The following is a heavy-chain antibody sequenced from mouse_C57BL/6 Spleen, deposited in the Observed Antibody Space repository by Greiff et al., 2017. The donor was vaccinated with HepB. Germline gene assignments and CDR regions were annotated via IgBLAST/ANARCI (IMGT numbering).Heavy chain of an antibody. CDR3: ARSRGFFYDGYPAWFAY. CDR2: INPNNGGT. CDR1: GYTFTDYY. Sequence: EVQLQQSGPELVKPGASVKISCKASGYTFTDYYMHWVKQSPGQSLEWIGDINPNNGGTSYNQKFKGKATLTVDKSSSTAYMELRSLTSEDSAVYYCARSRGFFYDGYPAWFAYWGQGTLVTVSA. D-gene: IGHD2-3*01. V-gene: IGHV1-26*01. J-gene: IGHJ3*01.